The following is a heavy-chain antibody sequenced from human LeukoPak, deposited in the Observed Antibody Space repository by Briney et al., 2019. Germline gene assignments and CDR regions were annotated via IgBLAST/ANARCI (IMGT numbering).Heavy chain of an antibody. D-gene: IGHD2-21*02. CDR2: IRGSGGGT. J-gene: IGHJ4*02. CDR1: GFTFSNYG. Sequence: PGGSLRLSCAASGFTFSNYGMSWVRQAPGKGLEWVSVIRGSGGGTYYADSEKGRFTISRDNSKNTVYLQMNSLRAEDTAVYYCVKARMPHCGTDCLESWGQGTLVTVSS. V-gene: IGHV3-23*01. CDR3: VKARMPHCGTDCLES.